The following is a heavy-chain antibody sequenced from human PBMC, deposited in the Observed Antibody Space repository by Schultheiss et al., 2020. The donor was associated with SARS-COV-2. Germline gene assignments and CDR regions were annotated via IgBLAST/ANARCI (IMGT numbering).Heavy chain of an antibody. J-gene: IGHJ3*02. CDR2: IIPMFGKA. Sequence: SVKVSCKASGGTFSSYAISWVRQAPGQGLEWMGGIIPMFGKANYAQKFQGRVTITADESTSTAYMELSSLRSEDTAVYYCAHPRDYYDSRRYLDAFDIWGQGTMVTVSS. CDR1: GGTFSSYA. CDR3: AHPRDYYDSRRYLDAFDI. V-gene: IGHV1-69*13. D-gene: IGHD3-22*01.